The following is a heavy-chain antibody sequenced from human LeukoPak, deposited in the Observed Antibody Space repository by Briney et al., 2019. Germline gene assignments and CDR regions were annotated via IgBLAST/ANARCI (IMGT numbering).Heavy chain of an antibody. Sequence: ASVKVSCKASGYTFTSYGISWVRQAPGQGLEWMGWIITHNGNTNYTQKLQGRVTMTTDTSTTTAYMELRSLRSDDTAVYYCAGSDTIGYLPREWDYWYFDLWGRGTLVTVSS. D-gene: IGHD3-22*01. V-gene: IGHV1-18*01. J-gene: IGHJ2*01. CDR3: AGSDTIGYLPREWDYWYFDL. CDR2: IITHNGNT. CDR1: GYTFTSYG.